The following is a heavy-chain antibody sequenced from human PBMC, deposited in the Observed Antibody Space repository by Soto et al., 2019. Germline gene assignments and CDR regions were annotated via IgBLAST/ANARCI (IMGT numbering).Heavy chain of an antibody. D-gene: IGHD1-26*01. CDR3: GRSRYYVET. J-gene: IGHJ5*02. CDR2: IGPTGNSP. Sequence: PGGSLRLSCVASDFTFTNYWMHWVRQAPGKGLVWVARIGPTGNSPSYADSVKGRFTISRDNAKNTLYLEMNSLRDEDAAVYYCGRSRYYVETWGQGTLVTVSS. V-gene: IGHV3-74*01. CDR1: DFTFTNYW.